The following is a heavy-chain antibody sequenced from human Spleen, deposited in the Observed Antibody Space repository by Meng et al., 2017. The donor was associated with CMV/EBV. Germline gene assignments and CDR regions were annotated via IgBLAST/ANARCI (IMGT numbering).Heavy chain of an antibody. D-gene: IGHD4-23*01. CDR2: INPRGGST. CDR1: GNTFTTYY. Sequence: SCKASGNTFTTYYIHWMRQAPGQGLEWMGLINPRGGSTSYAQKFQGRVTMTRDTSTSTVYMELSSLRSEDTAVYYCARDWGGNGFDYWGQGTLVTVSS. V-gene: IGHV1-46*01. CDR3: ARDWGGNGFDY. J-gene: IGHJ4*02.